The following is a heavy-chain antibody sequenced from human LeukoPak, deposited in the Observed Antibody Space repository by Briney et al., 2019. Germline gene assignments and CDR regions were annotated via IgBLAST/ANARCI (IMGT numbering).Heavy chain of an antibody. V-gene: IGHV4-61*01. CDR1: GGSVSSDNYY. D-gene: IGHD6-13*01. Sequence: SETLSLTCTVTGGSVSSDNYYWSWIRQPPGKGLEWIGYMYNSGSTNYSPSLKRRVTMSADTSKNQLSLKLSAVTAADTAVYYCARGKYSSSWYIFAPWGQGALVTVSS. J-gene: IGHJ5*02. CDR2: MYNSGST. CDR3: ARGKYSSSWYIFAP.